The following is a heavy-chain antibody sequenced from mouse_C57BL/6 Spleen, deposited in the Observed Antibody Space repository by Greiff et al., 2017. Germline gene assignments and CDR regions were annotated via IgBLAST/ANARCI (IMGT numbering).Heavy chain of an antibody. Sequence: QVQLQQPGAELVRPGSSVKLSCKASGYTFTSYWMHWVKQRPIQGLEWIGNIDPSDSETHYNQKFKDKATLTVDKSSSTAYMQLSSLTSEDSAVYYGARLNWDVYAMDYWGQGTSVTVSS. D-gene: IGHD4-1*02. V-gene: IGHV1-52*01. CDR2: IDPSDSET. CDR1: GYTFTSYW. CDR3: ARLNWDVYAMDY. J-gene: IGHJ4*01.